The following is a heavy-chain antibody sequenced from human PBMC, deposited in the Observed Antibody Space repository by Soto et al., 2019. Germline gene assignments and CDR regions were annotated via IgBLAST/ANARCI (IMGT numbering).Heavy chain of an antibody. CDR2: ISYDASNK. D-gene: IGHD2-15*01. V-gene: IGHV3-30-3*01. CDR1: GFTFRIYA. J-gene: IGHJ6*02. Sequence: QVQLVESGGGVVQPGRSLRLSCAASGFTFRIYAMHWVRQAPGKGLECVAVISYDASNKFYRDSVKGRFTISRDNSKNTLYLQINSLRYEDTAVYYCARGDREDIAVVIGARPGEYGVDVWGQGTTVTVSS. CDR3: ARGDREDIAVVIGARPGEYGVDV.